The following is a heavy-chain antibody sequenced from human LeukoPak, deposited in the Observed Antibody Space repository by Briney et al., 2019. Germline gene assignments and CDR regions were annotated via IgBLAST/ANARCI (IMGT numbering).Heavy chain of an antibody. V-gene: IGHV3-48*01. Sequence: GGSLRLSCAASGFTFSSYSMNWVRQAPGKGLEWVSYISSSSSTIYYADSVKGRFTISRENAKNSLYLQMNSLRAEDTAVYYCAREGGVPLDYWGQGTLVAVSS. J-gene: IGHJ4*02. D-gene: IGHD3-16*01. CDR1: GFTFSSYS. CDR3: AREGGVPLDY. CDR2: ISSSSSTI.